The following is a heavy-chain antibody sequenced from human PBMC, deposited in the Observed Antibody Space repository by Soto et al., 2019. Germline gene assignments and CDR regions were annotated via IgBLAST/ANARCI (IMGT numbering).Heavy chain of an antibody. V-gene: IGHV1-18*01. CDR2: ISAHSGNT. J-gene: IGHJ5*02. Sequence: ASVKVSCKASGCTFTSYGISWVRQAPGQGLEWMGWISAHSGNTNYAQHIQGRVTMTTDTSTSTAYMELRSLRSDDTAVYFCARGADFWSGYRWFDPWGQGTLVTVSS. CDR3: ARGADFWSGYRWFDP. CDR1: GCTFTSYG. D-gene: IGHD3-3*01.